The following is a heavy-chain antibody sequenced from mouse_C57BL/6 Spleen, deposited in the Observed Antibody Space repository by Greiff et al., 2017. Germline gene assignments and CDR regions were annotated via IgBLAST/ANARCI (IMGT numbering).Heavy chain of an antibody. Sequence: QVQLQQPGTELVKPGASVKLSCKASGYTFTSYWMHWVKQRPGQGLEWIGNINPSNGGTNYNEKFKSKATLTVDKSASTAYMQLSSLTSLNSSVNYCARSASPIPTYCDYWGQGTTLTVSS. CDR1: GYTFTSYW. CDR2: INPSNGGT. V-gene: IGHV1-53*01. CDR3: ARSASPIPTYCDY. D-gene: IGHD2-12*01. J-gene: IGHJ2*01.